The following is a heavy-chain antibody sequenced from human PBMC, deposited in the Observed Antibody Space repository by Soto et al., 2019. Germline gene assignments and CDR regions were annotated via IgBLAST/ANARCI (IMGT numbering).Heavy chain of an antibody. D-gene: IGHD1-26*01. CDR3: ARVVGALGPWFDP. CDR2: ISAYNGNT. CDR1: GYTFTSYG. V-gene: IGHV1-18*01. J-gene: IGHJ5*02. Sequence: QVQLVQSGAEVKKPGASVKVSCKASGYTFTSYGISWVRQAPGQGLEWMGRISAYNGNTNYAQKLQGRVTMTTDTXTSTAYRELRSLRSDDTAVYSCARVVGALGPWFDPWGQGTLVTVSS.